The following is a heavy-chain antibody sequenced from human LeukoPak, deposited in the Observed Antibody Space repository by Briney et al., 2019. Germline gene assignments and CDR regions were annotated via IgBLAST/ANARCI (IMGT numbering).Heavy chain of an antibody. Sequence: GGSLRLSCAASGFTFSSYEMNWVRQAPGKGLEWVSVIYSGGSTYYADSVKGRFTISRDNSKNTLYLQMNSLRAEDTAVYYCARDLGYYFDYWGQGTLVTVSS. CDR2: IYSGGST. J-gene: IGHJ4*02. CDR1: GFTFSSYE. CDR3: ARDLGYYFDY. V-gene: IGHV3-66*01.